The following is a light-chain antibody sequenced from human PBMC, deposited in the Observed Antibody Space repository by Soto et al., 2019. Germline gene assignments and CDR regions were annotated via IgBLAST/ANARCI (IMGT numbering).Light chain of an antibody. CDR1: SSNIGAGYD. CDR2: GNS. Sequence: QSVLTQPPSVSGAPGQRVTISCTGSSSNIGAGYDVHWYQQLPGTAPKVLIYGNSNRPSGVPDRFSGSKSGTSTSLAITGLQPEDEADYYCQSSDSSLSGSVFGGGTKLTVL. V-gene: IGLV1-40*01. CDR3: QSSDSSLSGSV. J-gene: IGLJ2*01.